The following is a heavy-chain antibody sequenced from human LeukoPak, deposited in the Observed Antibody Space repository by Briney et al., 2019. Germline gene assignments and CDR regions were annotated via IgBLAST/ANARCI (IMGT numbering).Heavy chain of an antibody. J-gene: IGHJ2*01. CDR3: ARDHIPDCSGGSCYSQTNWYFDL. D-gene: IGHD2-15*01. V-gene: IGHV4-4*07. Sequence: SETLSLTCSVSGGSISSYYWSWIRQPAGKGLEWIGRIYTSGSTNYNPSLKSRVIMSVDTSKNQFSLKLSSVTAADTAVYYCARDHIPDCSGGSCYSQTNWYFDLWGRGTLVTVPS. CDR1: GGSISSYY. CDR2: IYTSGST.